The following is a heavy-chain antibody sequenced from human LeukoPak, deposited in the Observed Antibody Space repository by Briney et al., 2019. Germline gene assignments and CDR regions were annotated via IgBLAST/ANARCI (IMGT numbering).Heavy chain of an antibody. D-gene: IGHD2-2*01. CDR2: FDPEDGET. J-gene: IGHJ5*02. Sequence: ASVKVSCKASGYTFTSYYMHWVRQAPGKGLEWMGGFDPEDGETIYAQKFQGRVTMTEDTSTDTAYMELSSLRSEDTAVYYCATVVVPAAIGGTEWFDPWGQETLVTVSS. CDR1: GYTFTSYY. CDR3: ATVVVPAAIGGTEWFDP. V-gene: IGHV1-24*01.